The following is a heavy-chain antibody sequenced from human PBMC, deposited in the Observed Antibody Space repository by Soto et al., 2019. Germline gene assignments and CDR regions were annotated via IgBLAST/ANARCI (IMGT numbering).Heavy chain of an antibody. CDR1: GDSISSYY. CDR2: VSNGGGT. J-gene: IGHJ4*02. CDR3: ARGSINVGAQVNDC. D-gene: IGHD3-16*01. Sequence: SQTQSLTYTVSGDSISSYYWTWFRQPPGKGLQWIGYVSNGGGTNYNPSLWGRVTISLDTSKNQFSLRLSSVTAGDTAVYFCARGSINVGAQVNDCWGQGTLVTVSS. V-gene: IGHV4-59*01.